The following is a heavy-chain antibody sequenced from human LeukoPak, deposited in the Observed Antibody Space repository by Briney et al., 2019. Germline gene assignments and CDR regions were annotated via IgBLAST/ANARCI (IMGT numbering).Heavy chain of an antibody. CDR1: GGSISSGGYS. J-gene: IGHJ5*02. D-gene: IGHD6-13*01. V-gene: IGHV4-30-2*03. CDR3: ARYSSWGNWFDP. CDR2: IYYSGST. Sequence: PSETLSLTCAVSGGSISSGGYSWSWIRQPPGKGLEWIGYIYYSGSTYYNPSLKSRVTISVDTSKNQFSLKLSSVTAADTAVYYCARYSSWGNWFDPWGQGTLVTVSS.